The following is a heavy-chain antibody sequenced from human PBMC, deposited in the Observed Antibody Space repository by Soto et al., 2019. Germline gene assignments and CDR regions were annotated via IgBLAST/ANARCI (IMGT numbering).Heavy chain of an antibody. CDR2: IKEDGSDR. V-gene: IGHV3-7*05. D-gene: IGHD3-10*01. Sequence: EVQLVESGGGLVQPGGSLRLSCAASGFTFSHYWMTWVRQAPGKGLEWVANIKEDGSDRNYVDSVKGRFTISRDYAKNSLYLQLNGLRAEDTAVYYCARAGSENDYWGQGTLVSVSS. J-gene: IGHJ4*02. CDR1: GFTFSHYW. CDR3: ARAGSENDY.